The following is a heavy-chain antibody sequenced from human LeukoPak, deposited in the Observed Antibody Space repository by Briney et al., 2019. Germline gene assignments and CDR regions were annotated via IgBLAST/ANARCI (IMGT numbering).Heavy chain of an antibody. V-gene: IGHV4-34*01. CDR3: ASRGTTVTTSSFDY. J-gene: IGHJ4*02. CDR1: GGSFSGYY. Sequence: PSETLSLTCAVYGGSFSGYYWSWIRQPPGKGLEWIGETNHSGSTNYNPSLKSRVTISVDTSKNQFSLKLSSVTAADTAVYYCASRGTTVTTSSFDYWGQGTLVTVSS. CDR2: TNHSGST. D-gene: IGHD4-17*01.